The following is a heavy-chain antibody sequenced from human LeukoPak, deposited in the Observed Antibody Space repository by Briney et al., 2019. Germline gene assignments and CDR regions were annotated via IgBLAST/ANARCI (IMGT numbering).Heavy chain of an antibody. CDR2: ISGSGGST. J-gene: IGHJ3*02. V-gene: IGHV3-23*01. CDR1: GFTFSSYA. Sequence: GGSLRLSCAASGFTFSSYAMSWVRQAPGKGLEWVSAISGSGGSTYYADSVKGRFTISRDNAKNSLYLQMNSLRAEDTAVYYCARDGWELHDAFDIWGQGTMVTVSS. CDR3: ARDGWELHDAFDI. D-gene: IGHD1-26*01.